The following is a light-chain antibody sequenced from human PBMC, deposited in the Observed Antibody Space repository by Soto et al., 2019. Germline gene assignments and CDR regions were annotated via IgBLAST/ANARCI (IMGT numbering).Light chain of an antibody. CDR2: GAS. CDR1: QSVATN. Sequence: EAVLTQSPATLSVSPGERATLSCRASQSVATNLAWYQQRPGQAPRLLIYGASKRAVGLPARFSGSGSGTEFTLTITSLQSEDFAVYYCQQYNNWPKTLGQGTKVDTK. CDR3: QQYNNWPKT. J-gene: IGKJ1*01. V-gene: IGKV3-15*01.